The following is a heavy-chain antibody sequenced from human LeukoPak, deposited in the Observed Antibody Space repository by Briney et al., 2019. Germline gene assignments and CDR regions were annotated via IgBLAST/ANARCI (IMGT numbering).Heavy chain of an antibody. CDR2: INPNSGGT. CDR1: GYTFTGYY. D-gene: IGHD2-2*01. CDR3: ARDLVVVPAAINWFDP. J-gene: IGHJ5*02. Sequence: ASAKVSCKASGYTFTGYYMHWVRQAPGQGLEWMGWINPNSGGTNYAQKFQGRVTMTRDTSISTAYMELSRLRSDDTAVYYCARDLVVVPAAINWFDPWRQGTLVTVSS. V-gene: IGHV1-2*02.